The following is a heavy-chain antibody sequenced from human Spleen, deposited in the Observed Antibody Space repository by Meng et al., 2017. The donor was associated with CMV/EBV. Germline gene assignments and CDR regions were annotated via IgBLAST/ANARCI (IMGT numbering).Heavy chain of an antibody. J-gene: IGHJ4*02. D-gene: IGHD3-10*01. V-gene: IGHV3-11*04. CDR3: ARDEGFGESLDY. CDR1: GFTFSDYY. Sequence: CVDSGFTFSDYYMIWIRQTPEKGLEWISYIGGQSNTIYYANSVKGRFTVSRDNAKNSVYLQMTSLRVEDTAVYYCARDEGFGESLDYWGQGVLVTVSS. CDR2: IGGQSNTI.